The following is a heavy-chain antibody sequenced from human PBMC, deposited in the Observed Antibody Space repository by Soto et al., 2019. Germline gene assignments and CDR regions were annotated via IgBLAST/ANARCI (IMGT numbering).Heavy chain of an antibody. CDR3: ARDGEYSYGYTGYYYYGMDV. CDR2: INPNSGGT. D-gene: IGHD5-18*01. Sequence: ASVKVSCKASGYTFTGYYMHWVRQAPGQGLEWMGWINPNSGGTNYAQKFQGRVTMTRDTSISTAYMELSRLRSDDTAVYYCARDGEYSYGYTGYYYYGMDVWGQGTTVTVSS. CDR1: GYTFTGYY. J-gene: IGHJ6*02. V-gene: IGHV1-2*02.